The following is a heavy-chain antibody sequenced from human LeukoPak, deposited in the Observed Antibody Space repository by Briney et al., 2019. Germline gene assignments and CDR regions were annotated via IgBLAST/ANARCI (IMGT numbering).Heavy chain of an antibody. CDR2: INWNGDSR. J-gene: IGHJ6*03. Sequence: GGSLRLSCTASGFKCDDYGMTWVRQAPGKGLEWVSDINWNGDSRGYAHSVRGRFTIYRDNSKNSLYLQMNSLRAEDTALYYCARVVYGDSLNYMDVWGKGTTVTVSS. CDR1: GFKCDDYG. D-gene: IGHD4-17*01. CDR3: ARVVYGDSLNYMDV. V-gene: IGHV3-20*04.